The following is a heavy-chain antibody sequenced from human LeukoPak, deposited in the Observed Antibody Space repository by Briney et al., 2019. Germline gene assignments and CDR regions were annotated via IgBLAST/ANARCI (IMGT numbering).Heavy chain of an antibody. V-gene: IGHV3-74*03. CDR3: ARDKKSGESSEIDY. CDR1: GFAFSNYW. Sequence: PGGSLRLSCAVSGFAFSNYWVHWVRQAPGKGLVWVSRINRDGSTTKYVDSVKGRFTVSRDNAKNTLNLQMNSLRAEDTAVYYCARDKKSGESSEIDYWGQGTLVTVSS. CDR2: INRDGSTT. D-gene: IGHD3-10*01. J-gene: IGHJ4*02.